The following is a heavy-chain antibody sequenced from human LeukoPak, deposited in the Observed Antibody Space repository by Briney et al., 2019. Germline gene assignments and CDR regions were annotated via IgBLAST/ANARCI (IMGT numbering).Heavy chain of an antibody. Sequence: GGSLRLSCEASRFTFSTYAMSRIRQAPGKGLECVSAISGRGCSTHYEDYVKGRYTLSRDNSKNMVFLHMNNLRGHEMAVFYCAKVFSITAAAGFDGWGEGTMVTVS. D-gene: IGHD6-13*01. J-gene: IGHJ3*01. CDR1: RFTFSTYA. CDR3: AKVFSITAAAGFDG. V-gene: IGHV3-23*01. CDR2: ISGRGCST.